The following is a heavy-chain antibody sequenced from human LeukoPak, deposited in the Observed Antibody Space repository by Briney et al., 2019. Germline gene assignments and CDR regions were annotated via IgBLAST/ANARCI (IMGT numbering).Heavy chain of an antibody. D-gene: IGHD3-10*01. V-gene: IGHV4-4*07. CDR2: IYTSGST. J-gene: IGHJ4*02. CDR1: GGSISSYY. Sequence: PSETLSLTCTVSGGSISSYYWSWIRQPAGKGLEWIGRIYTSGSTNYNPSLKSRVTMSVDTSKNQFSLKLSSVTAADTAVYYCARQTGSGSYYNFDYWGQGTLVTVSS. CDR3: ARQTGSGSYYNFDY.